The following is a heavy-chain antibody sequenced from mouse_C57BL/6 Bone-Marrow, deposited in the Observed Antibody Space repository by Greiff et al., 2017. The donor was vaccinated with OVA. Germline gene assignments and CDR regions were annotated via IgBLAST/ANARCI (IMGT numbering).Heavy chain of an antibody. D-gene: IGHD2-4*01. CDR3: TTDYYDYGYAMDY. V-gene: IGHV14-4*01. CDR2: IDPENGDT. J-gene: IGHJ4*01. CDR1: GFNIKDDY. Sequence: SGAELVRPGASVKLSCTASGFNIKDDYMHWVKQRPEQGLEWIGWIDPENGDTEYASKFQGKATITADTSSNTAYLQLSSLTSEDTAVYYCTTDYYDYGYAMDYWGQGTSVTVSS.